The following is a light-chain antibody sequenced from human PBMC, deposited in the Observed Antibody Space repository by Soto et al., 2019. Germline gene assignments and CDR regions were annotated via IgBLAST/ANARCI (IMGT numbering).Light chain of an antibody. J-gene: IGKJ1*01. CDR2: GAF. Sequence: EMTRSPTTQSVYPGERATLSCRASQSVSSNLAWYQQKPGQAPRLLIYGAFKRATGIPDRFSGSGSGTECTLTISNLQPDEFAAYYGQQHDSYCRRFG. CDR3: QQHDSYCRR. CDR1: QSVSSN. V-gene: IGKV3D-15*01.